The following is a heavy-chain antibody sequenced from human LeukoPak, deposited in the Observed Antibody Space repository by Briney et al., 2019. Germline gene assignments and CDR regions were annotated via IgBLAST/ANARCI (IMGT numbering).Heavy chain of an antibody. V-gene: IGHV3-74*01. CDR3: VRAVPAAILGAFDI. CDR1: GFPFSSYW. CDR2: INIDGSST. J-gene: IGHJ3*02. D-gene: IGHD2-2*02. Sequence: GGSLRLSCAASGFPFSSYWMHWVRQAPGKGLVWVSRINIDGSSTSYADSVKGRFTISRDNAKNTLYLQMNSLRAEDTAVYYCVRAVPAAILGAFDIWGQGTMVTVSS.